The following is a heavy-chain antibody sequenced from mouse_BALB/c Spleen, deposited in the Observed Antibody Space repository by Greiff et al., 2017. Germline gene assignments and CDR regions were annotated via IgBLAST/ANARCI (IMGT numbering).Heavy chain of an antibody. CDR2: INPGSGGT. CDR1: GYAFTNYL. CDR3: ARSGGLRAWFAY. D-gene: IGHD2-4*01. V-gene: IGHV1-54*01. Sequence: VHLVESGAELVRPGTSVKVSCKASGYAFTNYLIEWVKQRPGQGLEWIGVINPGSGGTNYNEKFKGKATLTADKSSSTAYMQLSSLTSDDSAVYFCARSGGLRAWFAYWGQGTLVTVSA. J-gene: IGHJ3*01.